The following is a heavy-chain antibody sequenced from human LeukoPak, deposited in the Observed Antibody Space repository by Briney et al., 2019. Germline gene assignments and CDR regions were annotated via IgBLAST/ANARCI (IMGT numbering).Heavy chain of an antibody. CDR3: AKTIFGVDYYYYMDV. CDR2: ISGSGGST. J-gene: IGHJ6*03. CDR1: GFTFSSYA. V-gene: IGHV3-23*01. Sequence: GGSLRLSCAASGFTFSSYAMSWVRQAPGKGLEWVSAISGSGGSTYYADSVKGRFTISRDNSKNTLYLQMNSLRAEDTAVYYCAKTIFGVDYYYYMDVWGKGTTVTVSS. D-gene: IGHD3-3*01.